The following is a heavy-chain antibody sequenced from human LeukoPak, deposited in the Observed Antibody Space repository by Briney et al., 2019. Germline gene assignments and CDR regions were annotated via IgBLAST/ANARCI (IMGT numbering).Heavy chain of an antibody. V-gene: IGHV1-18*04. Sequence: ASVKVSCKASGYTFTSYGISWVRQAPGQGLEWMGWISAYNGNTNYAQKLQGRVTMTTDTSTSTAYMELRSLRSDDTAVYYCARYDNVDIVATMVSGYWGQGTLVTVSS. D-gene: IGHD5-12*01. CDR2: ISAYNGNT. CDR3: ARYDNVDIVATMVSGY. CDR1: GYTFTSYG. J-gene: IGHJ4*02.